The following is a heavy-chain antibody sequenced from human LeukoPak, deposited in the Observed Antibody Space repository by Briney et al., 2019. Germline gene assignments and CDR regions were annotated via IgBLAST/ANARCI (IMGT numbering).Heavy chain of an antibody. CDR2: ISYDGSNK. CDR1: GFTFSSYE. Sequence: GGSLRLSCAASGFTFSSYEMNWVRQAPGKGLEWVAIISYDGSNKYYADSVKGRFTISRDNSKNTLYLQMNSLRAEDTAVYYCARDGGTGWYYPDYWGQGTLVTVSS. V-gene: IGHV3-30*03. CDR3: ARDGGTGWYYPDY. D-gene: IGHD6-19*01. J-gene: IGHJ4*02.